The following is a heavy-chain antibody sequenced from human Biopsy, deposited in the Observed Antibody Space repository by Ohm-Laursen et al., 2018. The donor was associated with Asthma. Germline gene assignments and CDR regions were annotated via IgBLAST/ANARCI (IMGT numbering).Heavy chain of an antibody. D-gene: IGHD3-10*01. V-gene: IGHV3-9*01. Sequence: SLRLSCAASGFSFDDYAMFWVRQAPGKGLEWVSGISWSSGTIGYADSVKGRFTISRDNAKNSLYLQMNSLGPEDTAVYYCARDMGAGPNQPPSGSGSSHLYGMDVWGQGTTVTVSS. CDR1: GFSFDDYA. CDR2: ISWSSGTI. J-gene: IGHJ6*02. CDR3: ARDMGAGPNQPPSGSGSSHLYGMDV.